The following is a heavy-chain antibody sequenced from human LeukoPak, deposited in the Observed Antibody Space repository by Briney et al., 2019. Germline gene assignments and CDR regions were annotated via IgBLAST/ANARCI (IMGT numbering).Heavy chain of an antibody. CDR2: IHHSGNS. J-gene: IGHJ5*02. Sequence: SETLSLTCTVSGASVTDYYWSWVRQSPGKGLEWISYIHHSGNSDYNPSLRSRVTTSLDTSKNQFSLNLISVTAADTAVYYCTRGHWGLQSWSQGTLVTVSS. V-gene: IGHV4-59*02. CDR3: TRGHWGLQS. D-gene: IGHD7-27*01. CDR1: GASVTDYY.